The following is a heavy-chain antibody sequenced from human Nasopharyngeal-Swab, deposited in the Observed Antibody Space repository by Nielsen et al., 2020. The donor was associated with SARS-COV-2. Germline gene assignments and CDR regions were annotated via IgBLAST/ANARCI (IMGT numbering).Heavy chain of an antibody. J-gene: IGHJ4*02. CDR3: AREVVGGLVDS. CDR1: GDSISRYY. CDR2: FSYTGIT. V-gene: IGHV4-59*12. Sequence: GSLRLSCTVSGDSISRYYWGWIRQPPGKGLEWIGYFSYTGITNYNPSLKSRVTISVDMSKNQFSLKLSSVAAADTAVYYCAREVVGGLVDSWGQGTLVTVSS. D-gene: IGHD1-26*01.